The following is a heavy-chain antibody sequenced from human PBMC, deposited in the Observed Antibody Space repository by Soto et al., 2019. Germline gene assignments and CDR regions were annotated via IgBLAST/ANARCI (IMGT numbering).Heavy chain of an antibody. CDR1: GGSFSDYY. J-gene: IGHJ4*02. D-gene: IGHD2-15*01. CDR2: INHSGRT. Sequence: QVQLQQWGAGLLKPSETLSLTCAVYGGSFSDYYWSWIRQPPGKGLEWIGEINHSGRTIYNPSLKNRVTMSVDTSKIQFSRILTSVTAADTAVYYCARGGCSGGSCYRPFFSDWGQGTLVTVSS. CDR3: ARGGCSGGSCYRPFFSD. V-gene: IGHV4-34*02.